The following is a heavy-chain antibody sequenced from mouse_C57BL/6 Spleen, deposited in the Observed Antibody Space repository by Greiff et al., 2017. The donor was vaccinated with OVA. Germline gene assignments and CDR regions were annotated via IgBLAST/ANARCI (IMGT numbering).Heavy chain of an antibody. CDR3: ARLEGRYFDY. Sequence: VQLQQSGAELARPGASVKLSCKASGYTFTSYGISWVKQRTGQGLEWIGEIYPRCGNSYYNEKFKGKGTLTADKSSSTAYMELRRLASENSAVYFCARLEGRYFDYWGQGTTLTVSS. CDR1: GYTFTSYG. CDR2: IYPRCGNS. J-gene: IGHJ2*01. V-gene: IGHV1-81*01.